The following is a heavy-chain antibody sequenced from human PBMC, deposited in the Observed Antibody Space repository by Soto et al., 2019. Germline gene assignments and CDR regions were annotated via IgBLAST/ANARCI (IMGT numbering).Heavy chain of an antibody. J-gene: IGHJ4*02. CDR3: EKTRTIFGLVSRPYFDY. V-gene: IGHV3-30*18. CDR2: TSYAGSKT. D-gene: IGHD3-3*01. CDR1: GFSFSDYG. Sequence: QVQLVESGGGVVQPGWSQRLSCAASGFSFSDYGMHWVRQPPGQGLEWVAYTSYAGSKTYYADSVMGRFTISRDKSKNTLFLQMNSLRPEDKAMYYCEKTRTIFGLVSRPYFDYWGQGTLVADSS.